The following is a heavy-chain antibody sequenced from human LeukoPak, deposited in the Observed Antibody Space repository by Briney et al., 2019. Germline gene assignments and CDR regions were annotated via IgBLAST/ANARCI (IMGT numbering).Heavy chain of an antibody. CDR1: GGSISTYY. D-gene: IGHD6-6*01. CDR2: IYTSGST. V-gene: IGHV4-4*07. CDR3: ARGGDGSSSNYYYYTAG. J-gene: IGHJ6*03. Sequence: KPSETLSLTCTVSGGSISTYYWSWIRQPAGKGLEWIGRIYTSGSTNYNPSLKSRVTMSLDTSTNQFSLKLTSVPAADTAVYCCARGGDGSSSNYYYYTAGWSKGSSATV.